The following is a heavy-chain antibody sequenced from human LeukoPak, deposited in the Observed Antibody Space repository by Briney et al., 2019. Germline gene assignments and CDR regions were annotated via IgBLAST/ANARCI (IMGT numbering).Heavy chain of an antibody. CDR3: ARTHCGGDCYSSRGWFDP. D-gene: IGHD2-21*02. J-gene: IGHJ5*02. CDR1: GGTFSNYT. CDR2: IIPIFGTA. V-gene: IGHV1-69*06. Sequence: ASVKVSCKASGGTFSNYTISWVRQAPGQGLEWMGGIIPIFGTANYAQRFQGKVTITADKSTSTAYMELSSLRSEDTAVYYCARTHCGGDCYSSRGWFDPWGQGTLVTVSS.